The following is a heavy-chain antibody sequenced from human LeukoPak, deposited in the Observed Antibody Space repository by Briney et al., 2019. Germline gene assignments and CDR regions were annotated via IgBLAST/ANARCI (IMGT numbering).Heavy chain of an antibody. Sequence: GESLQISCKGSGYSFTSYWIGWVRQMPGKGLEWMGIIYPGDSDTTYSPSFQGQVTISADKSISTAYLQWSSLKASDTAMYYCARQTFAYDFWSGSNHFDYWGQGTLVTVSS. J-gene: IGHJ4*02. CDR1: GYSFTSYW. D-gene: IGHD3-3*01. CDR3: ARQTFAYDFWSGSNHFDY. V-gene: IGHV5-51*01. CDR2: IYPGDSDT.